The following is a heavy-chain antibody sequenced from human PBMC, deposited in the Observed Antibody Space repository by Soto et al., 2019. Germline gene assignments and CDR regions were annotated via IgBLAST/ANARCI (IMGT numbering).Heavy chain of an antibody. CDR2: IYYSGST. Sequence: PSETLSLTCTVFGGSISSYYWSWIGQPPGKGQEWIGYIYYSGSTNYNPSLKSRVTISVDTSKNQFSLKLSSVTAADTAVYYCARDCGRVDYYVSGSYSPRFDPWGQGTLVTVS. D-gene: IGHD3-10*01. CDR3: ARDCGRVDYYVSGSYSPRFDP. CDR1: GGSISSYY. V-gene: IGHV4-59*01. J-gene: IGHJ5*02.